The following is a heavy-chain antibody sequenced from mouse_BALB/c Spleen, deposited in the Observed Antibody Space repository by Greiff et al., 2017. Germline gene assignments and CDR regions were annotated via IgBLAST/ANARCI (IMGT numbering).Heavy chain of an antibody. J-gene: IGHJ2*01. D-gene: IGHD2-2*01. Sequence: EVQLQQSGPGLVKPSQSLSLTCSVTGYSITSGYYWNWIRQFPGNKLEWMGYISYDGSNNYNPSLKNRISITRDTSKNQFFLKLNSVTTEDTATYYCARVWLLFDYWGQGTTLTVSS. V-gene: IGHV3-6*02. CDR1: GYSITSGYY. CDR2: ISYDGSN. CDR3: ARVWLLFDY.